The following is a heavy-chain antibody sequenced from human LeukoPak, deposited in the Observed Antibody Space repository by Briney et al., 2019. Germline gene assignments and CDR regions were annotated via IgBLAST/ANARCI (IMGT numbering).Heavy chain of an antibody. J-gene: IGHJ6*02. CDR2: INHSGST. CDR1: GGSFSGYY. CDR3: ARGIAVAGTPYYGMDV. D-gene: IGHD6-19*01. Sequence: PSETLSLTCAVYGGSFSGYYWSWLRQPPGKGLEWIGEINHSGSTNYNPSLKSRVTISVDRSKNQFSLKLSSVTAADTAVYYCARGIAVAGTPYYGMDVWGQGTTVTVSS. V-gene: IGHV4-34*01.